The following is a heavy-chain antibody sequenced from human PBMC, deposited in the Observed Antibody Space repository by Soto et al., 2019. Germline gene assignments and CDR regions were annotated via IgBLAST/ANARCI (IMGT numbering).Heavy chain of an antibody. CDR3: ARGRLHGMIYRSCFDY. CDR2: IYHSGST. Sequence: QVQLQESGPGLVKPSGTLSLTCAVSGGSISSSNWWSWVRQPPGKGLEWIGEIYHSGSTNYNPSLKSRVTISVDKYKNQFSLKLSSVTAADTAVYYCARGRLHGMIYRSCFDYWGQGTLVTVSS. CDR1: GGSISSSNW. V-gene: IGHV4-4*02. J-gene: IGHJ4*02. D-gene: IGHD2-15*01.